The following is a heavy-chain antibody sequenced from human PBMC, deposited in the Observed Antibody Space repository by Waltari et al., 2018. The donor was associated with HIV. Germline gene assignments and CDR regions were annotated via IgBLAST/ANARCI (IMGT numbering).Heavy chain of an antibody. V-gene: IGHV3-53*01. CDR1: RFSVSSPY. CDR3: ARERSHDGLGMDG. CDR2: IFGGGMT. Sequence: EVQLVESGGKLIQPGGSLRLSCAASRFSVSSPYMSWVRQAPGGGLVWVALIFGGGMTDYADPVKGRFTVCRDNSENTVYLQMNSLRGDDTAVYFCARERSHDGLGMDGWGQGTTVIVS. D-gene: IGHD1-1*01. J-gene: IGHJ6*02.